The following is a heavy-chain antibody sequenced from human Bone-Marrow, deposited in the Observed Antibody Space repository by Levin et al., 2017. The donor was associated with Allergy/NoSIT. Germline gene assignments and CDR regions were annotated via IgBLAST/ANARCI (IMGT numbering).Heavy chain of an antibody. J-gene: IGHJ6*02. V-gene: IGHV3-74*01. D-gene: IGHD2/OR15-2a*01. Sequence: GESLKISCAASGFTFSSYWMHWVRQVPGKGLVFVSRINTYGTSTSYADSVKGRFTISRDNAKNTLFLQMTSLRAEDMGVYYCARESRSTLGMDVWGQGTTVIVSS. CDR2: INTYGTST. CDR1: GFTFSSYW. CDR3: ARESRSTLGMDV.